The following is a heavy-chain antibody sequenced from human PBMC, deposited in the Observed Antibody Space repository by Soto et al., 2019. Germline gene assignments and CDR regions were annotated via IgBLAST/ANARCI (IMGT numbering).Heavy chain of an antibody. J-gene: IGHJ6*03. V-gene: IGHV1-2*04. D-gene: IGHD6-6*01. CDR3: ARALEDSSASHYYYYYTDV. Sequence: QVQLVQSGAEVKKPGASVKVSCKASGYTFTGYYMHWVRQAPGQGLEWMGWIDPNSGGTNYAQKFQGCGTMTRDTAVSTGSMEISRRRSDATAVYYCARALEDSSASHYYYYYTDVCGRGTTDIVSS. CDR1: GYTFTGYY. CDR2: IDPNSGGT.